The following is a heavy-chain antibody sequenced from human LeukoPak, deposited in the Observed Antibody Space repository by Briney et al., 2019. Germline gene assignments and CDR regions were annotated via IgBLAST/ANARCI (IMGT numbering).Heavy chain of an antibody. CDR1: GGSISSYY. CDR3: ARALGYCSGGSCEPRDYMDV. J-gene: IGHJ6*03. Sequence: SETLSLTCTVSGGSISSYYWSWIRQPPGKGLEWIGYIYYSGSTNYNPSLKSRVTVSVDTSKDQFSLKLSSVTAADTAVYYCARALGYCSGGSCEPRDYMDVWGKGTTVTISS. CDR2: IYYSGST. D-gene: IGHD2-15*01. V-gene: IGHV4-59*01.